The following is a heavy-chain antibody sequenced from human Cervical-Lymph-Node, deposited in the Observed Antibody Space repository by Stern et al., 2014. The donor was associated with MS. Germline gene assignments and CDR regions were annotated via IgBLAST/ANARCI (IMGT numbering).Heavy chain of an antibody. CDR2: IIPILGRV. D-gene: IGHD3-9*01. J-gene: IGHJ4*02. Sequence: VQLVQSGAEVKKPGSSVKVSCKASGGTFSIYTFSWVRQAPGQGLEWMGRIIPILGRVNYAQKFQGRITITADKPTNTAYMEMNTLRSEDTAVYYCATDSDYMTGYQGYFDYWGQGTRVTVSS. V-gene: IGHV1-69*09. CDR3: ATDSDYMTGYQGYFDY. CDR1: GGTFSIYT.